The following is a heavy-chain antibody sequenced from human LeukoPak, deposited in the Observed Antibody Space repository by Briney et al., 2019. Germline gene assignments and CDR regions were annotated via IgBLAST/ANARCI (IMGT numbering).Heavy chain of an antibody. CDR1: GYTFTSYD. CDR2: MNPNSGNT. CDR3: ARGWLAETTVVTPYNY. J-gene: IGHJ4*02. V-gene: IGHV1-8*01. D-gene: IGHD4-23*01. Sequence: ASVKVSCKASGYTFTSYDINWVRQATGQGLEWMGWMNPNSGNTGYAQKFQGRVTMTRNTSISTAYMELSSLRSEDTAVFYCARGWLAETTVVTPYNYWGQGTLVIVSS.